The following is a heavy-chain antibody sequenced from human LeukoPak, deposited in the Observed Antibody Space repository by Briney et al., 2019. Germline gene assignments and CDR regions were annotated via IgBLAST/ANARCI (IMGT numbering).Heavy chain of an antibody. V-gene: IGHV3-74*01. J-gene: IGHJ5*02. CDR2: INTDGSST. CDR1: GFTFSSYW. D-gene: IGHD6-13*01. CDR3: ARDPRIAAAPFDP. Sequence: PGGSLRLSCAASGFTFSSYWMHWVRQAPGKGLVWVSRINTDGSSTSYADSVKGRFTISRDNAKNTLYLQMNSLRAEDTAVYYCARDPRIAAAPFDPWGQGTLVTVSS.